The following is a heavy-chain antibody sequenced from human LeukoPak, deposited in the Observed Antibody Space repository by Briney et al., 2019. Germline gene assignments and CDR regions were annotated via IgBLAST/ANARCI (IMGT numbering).Heavy chain of an antibody. Sequence: GSLRLSCVASGFTFSSFQMNWVRQAPGKGLEWVSYISSGSIMFYADSVKGRFTISRDNAKNSLYLHMNCLRAEDTAVYYCARTPTYYDILTDYPYYFDYWGQGTLVTVSS. CDR2: ISSGSIM. V-gene: IGHV3-48*03. J-gene: IGHJ4*02. CDR1: GFTFSSFQ. D-gene: IGHD3-9*01. CDR3: ARTPTYYDILTDYPYYFDY.